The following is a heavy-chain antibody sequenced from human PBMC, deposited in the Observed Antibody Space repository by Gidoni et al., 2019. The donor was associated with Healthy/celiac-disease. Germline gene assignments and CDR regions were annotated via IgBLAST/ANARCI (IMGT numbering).Heavy chain of an antibody. D-gene: IGHD2-2*01. CDR3: ARANIVVVPSLIYYYYGMDV. J-gene: IGHJ6*02. CDR1: GWSFSGYY. CDR2: INHSGST. Sequence: QVQLQQWGAGLLKPSETLSLTCAVYGWSFSGYYWSWIRQPPGKGLEWIGEINHSGSTNYNPSLKSRVTISVDTSKNQFSLKLSSVTAADTAVYYCARANIVVVPSLIYYYYGMDVWGQGTTVTVSS. V-gene: IGHV4-34*01.